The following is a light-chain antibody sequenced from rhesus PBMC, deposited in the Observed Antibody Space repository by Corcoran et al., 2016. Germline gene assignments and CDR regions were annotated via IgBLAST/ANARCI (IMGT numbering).Light chain of an antibody. V-gene: IGLV2-13*03. CDR3: SSSGSGSTYI. CDR2: DVN. J-gene: IGLJ1*01. Sequence: QAAPTQSPSVSGSPGQSVTISCTGTSSDIGANNRVSWYQQSPGKAPKLMIYDVNKRPSGVSDRFSGSQSGSTASLTISGLQAEDEADYYCSSSGSGSTYIFGDGTRLTVL. CDR1: SSDIGANNR.